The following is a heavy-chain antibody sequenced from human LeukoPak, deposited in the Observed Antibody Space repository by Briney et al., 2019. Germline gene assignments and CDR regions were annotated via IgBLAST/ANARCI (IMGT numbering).Heavy chain of an antibody. D-gene: IGHD6-13*01. J-gene: IGHJ4*02. CDR2: IIPIFGTA. CDR3: AKGRAVAAKLHFDY. CDR1: GGTFSSYA. V-gene: IGHV1-69*06. Sequence: ASVKVSCKASGGTFSSYAISWVRQAPGQGLEWMGGIIPIFGTANYAQKFQGRVTITADKSTSTAYMELSSLRSEDTAVYYCAKGRAVAAKLHFDYWGQGTLVTVSS.